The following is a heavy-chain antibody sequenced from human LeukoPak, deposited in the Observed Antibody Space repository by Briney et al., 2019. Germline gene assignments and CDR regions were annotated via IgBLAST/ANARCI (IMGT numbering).Heavy chain of an antibody. CDR2: ISGSGGST. CDR1: GFTFSSYA. J-gene: IGHJ4*02. V-gene: IGHV3-23*01. Sequence: GGSLRLSCAASGFTFSSYAMSWVRQAPGKGLEWVSAISGSGGSTYYADSVKGRFTISRDNSKNTLYLQMNSLRAEDTAVYYCGKDRAAARLVEIDYWGQGTLVTVSS. CDR3: GKDRAAARLVEIDY. D-gene: IGHD6-6*01.